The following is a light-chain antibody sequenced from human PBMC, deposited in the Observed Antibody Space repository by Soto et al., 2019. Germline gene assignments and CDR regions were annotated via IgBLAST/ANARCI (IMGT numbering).Light chain of an antibody. Sequence: CRVSQSISTYLNWYQQIPGKAPKLLIYDASTLQTGVPSRFSGCGSGTAFNLTLSYLQSGDFGTPFCQRFYNDAGTVGEGTKVDIK. CDR1: QSISTY. V-gene: IGKV1-8*01. CDR2: DAS. J-gene: IGKJ1*01. CDR3: QRFYNDAGT.